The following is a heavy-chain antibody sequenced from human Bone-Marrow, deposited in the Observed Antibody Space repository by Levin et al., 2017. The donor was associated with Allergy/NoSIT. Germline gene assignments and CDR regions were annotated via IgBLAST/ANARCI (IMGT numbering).Heavy chain of an antibody. D-gene: IGHD3-22*01. CDR3: AKEQWSYLYDSSESSPFDY. CDR2: ISWDGGRT. CDR1: GFLFPEST. J-gene: IGHJ4*02. V-gene: IGHV3-43*01. Sequence: LSLTCAASGFLFPESTMHWIRQAPRKGLEWVALISWDGGRTYYGDSVKGRFTISRDNGKNSLYLQMNSLRTEDTALYYCAKEQWSYLYDSSESSPFDYWGQGTLVTVPS.